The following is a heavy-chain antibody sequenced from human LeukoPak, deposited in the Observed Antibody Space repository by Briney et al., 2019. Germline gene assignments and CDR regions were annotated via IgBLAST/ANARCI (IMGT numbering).Heavy chain of an antibody. D-gene: IGHD3-16*01. J-gene: IGHJ6*03. V-gene: IGHV4-61*02. CDR2: IYTSGST. CDR3: ARCGGAPYYYDYMDV. Sequence: SETLSLTCTVSGGSISSGSYYWSWIRQPAGKGLEWIGRIYTSGSTNYNPSLKSRVTISVDTPKNQFSLKLSSVTAADTAVYYCARCGGAPYYYDYMDVWGKGTTVTVSS. CDR1: GGSISSGSYY.